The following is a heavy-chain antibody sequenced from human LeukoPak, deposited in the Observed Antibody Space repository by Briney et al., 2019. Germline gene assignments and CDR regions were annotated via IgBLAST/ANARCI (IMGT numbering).Heavy chain of an antibody. V-gene: IGHV4-59*08. Sequence: SETLSLTCTVSGGSISSYYWNWIRQPPGKGLEWIGYIYYSGSTNYNPSLKSRVTISVDTSKNQFSLKLSSVTAADTAVYYCARHGGSGSYFAGWGQGTLVTVSS. J-gene: IGHJ4*02. CDR2: IYYSGST. D-gene: IGHD1-26*01. CDR1: GGSISSYY. CDR3: ARHGGSGSYFAG.